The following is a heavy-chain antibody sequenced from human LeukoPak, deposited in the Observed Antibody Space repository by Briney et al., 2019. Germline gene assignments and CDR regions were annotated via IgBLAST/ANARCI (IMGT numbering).Heavy chain of an antibody. CDR3: ARLDHRLIHADY. Sequence: PSETLSLTCTVSGDSISSSNAYWGWIRQSPGKGLEWIGSFYYSGSTYYNPSLKSRVAIFVEASKNQFSLELSSVTAADTAVYYCARLDHRLIHADYWGQGTLVTVSS. CDR1: GDSISSSNAY. D-gene: IGHD1-14*01. CDR2: FYYSGST. J-gene: IGHJ4*02. V-gene: IGHV4-39*01.